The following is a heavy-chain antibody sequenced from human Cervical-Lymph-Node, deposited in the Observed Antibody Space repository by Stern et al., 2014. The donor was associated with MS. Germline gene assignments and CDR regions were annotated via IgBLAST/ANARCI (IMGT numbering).Heavy chain of an antibody. CDR2: LYYSGSP. CDR3: ARAIRPDDISYWYFDV. D-gene: IGHD1-1*01. V-gene: IGHV4-59*01. Sequence: MQLVESGPGLVKPSETLSLTCTVSGGSISSDYWSWIRQSPGKGLEWIGYLYYSGSPNYNPSLKSRLNISVDTSKNQFSLILSSLTAADTAVYYCARAIRPDDISYWYFDVWGRGTLVTVSS. CDR1: GGSISSDY. J-gene: IGHJ2*01.